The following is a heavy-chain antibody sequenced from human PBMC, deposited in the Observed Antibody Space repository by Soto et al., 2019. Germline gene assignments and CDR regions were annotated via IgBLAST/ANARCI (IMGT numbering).Heavy chain of an antibody. J-gene: IGHJ6*02. CDR3: ARDNRRMTTVTRPYYYYYGMDV. V-gene: IGHV1-2*04. CDR2: INPNSGGT. Sequence: GASVKVSCKASGYTFTGYYMHWVRQAPGQGLEWMGWINPNSGGTNYAQKFQGWVTMTRDTSISTAYMELSRLRSDDTAVYYCARDNRRMTTVTRPYYYYYGMDVWGQGTTVTVSS. D-gene: IGHD4-4*01. CDR1: GYTFTGYY.